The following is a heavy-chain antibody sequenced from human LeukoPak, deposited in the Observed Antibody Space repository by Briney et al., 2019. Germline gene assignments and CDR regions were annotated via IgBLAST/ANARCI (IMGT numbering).Heavy chain of an antibody. CDR3: ARGRPHGNDY. V-gene: IGHV3-74*01. CDR1: GFTFSSPW. CDR2: IASDGSST. D-gene: IGHD4-23*01. J-gene: IGHJ4*02. Sequence: PGGSLRLSCAASGFTFSSPWMHWVRQAPGKGLVWVSRIASDGSSTTYADSVKGRFSISRDNAKNTLYLQMNSLRVEDTAVYYCARGRPHGNDYWGQGTLVTVSS.